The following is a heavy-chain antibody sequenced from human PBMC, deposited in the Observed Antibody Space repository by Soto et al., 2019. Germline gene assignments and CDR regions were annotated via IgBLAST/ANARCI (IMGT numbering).Heavy chain of an antibody. CDR3: ARDRFRRGFWSRYRY. V-gene: IGHV1-18*04. Sequence: ASVKVSCKASGYTFTSYGISWVRQAPGQGLEWMGWISAYNGNTNYAQKLQGRVTMTTDTSTSTAYMELRSLRSDDTAVYYCARDRFRRGFWSRYRYWGQGTLVTVSS. J-gene: IGHJ4*02. CDR2: ISAYNGNT. CDR1: GYTFTSYG. D-gene: IGHD3-3*01.